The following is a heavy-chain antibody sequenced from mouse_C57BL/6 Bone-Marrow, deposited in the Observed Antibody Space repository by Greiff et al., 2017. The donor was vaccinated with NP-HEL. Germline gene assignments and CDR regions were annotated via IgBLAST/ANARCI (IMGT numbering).Heavy chain of an antibody. CDR2: ISYDGSN. D-gene: IGHD1-1*01. V-gene: IGHV3-6*01. Sequence: VQLQQSGPGLVKPSQSLSLTCSVTGYSITSGYYWNWIRQFPGNKLEWMGYISYDGSNNYNPSSKNRISITRDTSKNQFFLKLNSVTTEDTATYYCARREGGYYGSSPWYFDVWGTGTTVTVSS. CDR1: GYSITSGYY. CDR3: ARREGGYYGSSPWYFDV. J-gene: IGHJ1*03.